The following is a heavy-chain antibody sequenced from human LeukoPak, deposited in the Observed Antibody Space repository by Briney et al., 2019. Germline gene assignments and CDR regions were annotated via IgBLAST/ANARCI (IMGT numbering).Heavy chain of an antibody. Sequence: SETLSLTCTVSGGSISSYYWSWIRQPPGKGLEWIGYIYYSGSTNYNPSLKSRVTISVDTSKNQFSLKLSSVTAADTAVYYCAGDSSGWYYYFDHWGQGTLVTVSS. CDR1: GGSISSYY. CDR2: IYYSGST. D-gene: IGHD6-19*01. V-gene: IGHV4-59*01. CDR3: AGDSSGWYYYFDH. J-gene: IGHJ4*02.